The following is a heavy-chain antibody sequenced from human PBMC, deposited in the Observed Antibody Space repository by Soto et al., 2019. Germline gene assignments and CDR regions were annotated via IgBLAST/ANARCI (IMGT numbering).Heavy chain of an antibody. CDR3: ARDCRTMVRGVMLYYMDV. D-gene: IGHD3-10*01. J-gene: IGHJ6*03. CDR2: IYYSGST. CDR1: GGSISSYY. V-gene: IGHV4-59*01. Sequence: QVQLQESGPGLVTPSETLSLTCTVSGGSISSYYWSWIRQPPGKGLEWIGYIYYSGSTNYNPSLKSRVTIAVDTAKNQFSLKLSSVTAADTAVYYCARDCRTMVRGVMLYYMDVWGKGTTFTVSS.